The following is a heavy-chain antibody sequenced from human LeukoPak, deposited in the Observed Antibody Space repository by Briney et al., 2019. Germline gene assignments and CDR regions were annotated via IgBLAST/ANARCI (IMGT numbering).Heavy chain of an antibody. D-gene: IGHD3-10*01. CDR1: GFTFSSYA. CDR3: AKDNAYYYADY. CDR2: VSYDGNNE. J-gene: IGHJ4*02. V-gene: IGHV3-30-3*01. Sequence: PGGSLRLSCAASGFTFSSYAINWVRLAPGKGLEWVAVVSYDGNNEYYADSVKGRFTISRDNSKNTLYLQMNSLRAEDTAVYYCAKDNAYYYADYWGQGTLVTVSS.